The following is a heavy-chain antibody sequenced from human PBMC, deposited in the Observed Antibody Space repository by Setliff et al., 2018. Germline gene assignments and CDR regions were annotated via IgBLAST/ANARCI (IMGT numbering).Heavy chain of an antibody. Sequence: PSETLSLTCSVSGDSIFDNYWSWIRQSPGRGLEWIAYISYTGSTNYNPSLKSRVTISLDTSKNHFSLNLRSVTAADTAVYYCARLSPYNTGPPFDSWGQGTLVTVSS. J-gene: IGHJ4*02. CDR2: ISYTGST. V-gene: IGHV4-59*08. D-gene: IGHD2-8*02. CDR1: GDSIFDNY. CDR3: ARLSPYNTGPPFDS.